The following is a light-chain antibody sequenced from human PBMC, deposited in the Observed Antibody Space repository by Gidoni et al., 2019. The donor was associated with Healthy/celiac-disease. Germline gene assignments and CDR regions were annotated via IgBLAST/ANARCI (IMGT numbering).Light chain of an antibody. CDR2: AAS. Sequence: DIQMTQSPSSLSASVGDRVTITRRASQSISSYLNWYQQKPGKAPKLLIYAASSLQSGVPSRCSGSGSGTEFTLTISSLQPEDFATYYCQQSYSTPPEIWTFGQGTKVEIK. V-gene: IGKV1-39*01. CDR1: QSISSY. CDR3: QQSYSTPPEIWT. J-gene: IGKJ1*01.